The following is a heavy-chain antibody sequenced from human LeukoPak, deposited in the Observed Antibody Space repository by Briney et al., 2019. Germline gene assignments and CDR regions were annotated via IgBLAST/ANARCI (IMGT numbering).Heavy chain of an antibody. CDR3: AKDLYDSSGYYSLFDY. Sequence: QPGGSLSLSCAASGFPFSSYAMSWVRQAPGKGLEWVSAISGSGGSTYYADSVKGRFTISRDNPKNTLYLQMNSLRAEDTAVYYCAKDLYDSSGYYSLFDYWGQGTLVTVSS. J-gene: IGHJ4*02. CDR2: ISGSGGST. D-gene: IGHD3-22*01. V-gene: IGHV3-23*01. CDR1: GFPFSSYA.